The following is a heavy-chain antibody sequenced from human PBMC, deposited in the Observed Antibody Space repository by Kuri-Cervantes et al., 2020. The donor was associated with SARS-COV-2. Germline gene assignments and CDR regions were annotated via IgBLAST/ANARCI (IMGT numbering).Heavy chain of an antibody. CDR1: GHTNYY. CDR2: FDPNTHST. V-gene: IGHV1-46*01. CDR3: ARERAYCSSVSCYGSDS. J-gene: IGHJ5*01. D-gene: IGHD2-2*01. Sequence: ASVKVSCKASGHTNYYIHWVRQAPGHGLEWVGMFDPNTHSTISAQRFQGRVTMTRDTSTSTFYMELSSLRSEDTAVYYCARERAYCSSVSCYGSDSWGQGTLVTVSS.